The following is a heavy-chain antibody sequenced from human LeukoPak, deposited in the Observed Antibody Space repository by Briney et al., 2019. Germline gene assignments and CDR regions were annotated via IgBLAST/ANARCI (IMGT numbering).Heavy chain of an antibody. CDR1: GYTFTSYD. CDR3: ARELFYGDYGAYYFDY. CDR2: IIPIFGTA. Sequence: SVKVSCKASGYTFTSYDISWVRQAPGQGLEWMGRIIPIFGTANYAQKFQGRVTITTDESTSTAYMELSSLRSEDTAVYYCARELFYGDYGAYYFDYWGQGTLVTVSS. V-gene: IGHV1-69*05. J-gene: IGHJ4*02. D-gene: IGHD4-17*01.